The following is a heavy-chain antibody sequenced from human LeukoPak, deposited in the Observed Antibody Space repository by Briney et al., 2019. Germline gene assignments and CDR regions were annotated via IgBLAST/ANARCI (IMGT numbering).Heavy chain of an antibody. CDR1: GFTFSSYA. D-gene: IGHD6-19*01. J-gene: IGHJ3*02. Sequence: GGSLRLSCAASGFTFSSYAMSWVRQAPGKGLEWVSAISGSGGSTYYADSVKGRFTISRDNSKNTLYLQMNSLRAEDTAVYYCAEDPLAAVADHDAFDIWGQGTMVTVSS. V-gene: IGHV3-23*01. CDR2: ISGSGGST. CDR3: AEDPLAAVADHDAFDI.